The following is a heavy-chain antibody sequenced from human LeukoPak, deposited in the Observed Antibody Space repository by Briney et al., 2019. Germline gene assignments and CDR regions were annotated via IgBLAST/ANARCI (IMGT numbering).Heavy chain of an antibody. CDR3: ARDGIYYGSGSYN. Sequence: PSETLSLTCTVSGGSISSYYWSWIRQPPGKGLEWIGYIYYSGSTNYNPSLKSRVTISVDTSKNQFSLKLSSVTAADTAVYYCARDGIYYGSGSYNWGQGTLVTVSS. CDR1: GGSISSYY. D-gene: IGHD3-10*01. CDR2: IYYSGST. J-gene: IGHJ4*02. V-gene: IGHV4-59*01.